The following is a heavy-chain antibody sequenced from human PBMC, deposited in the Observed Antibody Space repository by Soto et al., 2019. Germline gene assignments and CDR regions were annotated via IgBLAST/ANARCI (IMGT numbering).Heavy chain of an antibody. V-gene: IGHV4-34*01. CDR1: GGSFSGYY. D-gene: IGHD3-3*01. CDR3: ARGSGYYDFWSGYRSSYYMDV. CDR2: INHSGST. Sequence: SETLSLTCAVYGGSFSGYYWSWIRQPPGKGLEWIGEINHSGSTNYNPSLKSRVTISVDTSKNQFSLKLSSVTAADTAVYYCARGSGYYDFWSGYRSSYYMDVWGKGTTVTVSS. J-gene: IGHJ6*03.